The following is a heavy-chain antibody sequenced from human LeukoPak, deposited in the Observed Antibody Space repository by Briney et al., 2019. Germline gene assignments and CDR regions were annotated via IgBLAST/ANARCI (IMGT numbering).Heavy chain of an antibody. CDR3: ARDRTRSGYDLNAFDI. J-gene: IGHJ3*02. CDR1: GYTITGYY. CDR2: ISAYNGNT. Sequence: ASVKVSCKASGYTITGYYMHWVRLAPGQGLEWMGWISAYNGNTNYAQKLQGRVTMTTDTSTSTAYMELRSLRSDDTAVYYCARDRTRSGYDLNAFDIWGQGTMVTVSS. D-gene: IGHD5-12*01. V-gene: IGHV1-18*04.